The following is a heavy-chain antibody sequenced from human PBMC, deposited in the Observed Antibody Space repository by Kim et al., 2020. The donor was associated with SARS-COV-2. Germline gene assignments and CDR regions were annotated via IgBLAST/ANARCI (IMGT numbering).Heavy chain of an antibody. CDR3: AKDPHYDFWSGYYFDY. D-gene: IGHD3-3*01. V-gene: IGHV3-23*01. Sequence: VKGRFAISRDNSKNTLYLQMNSLRAEDTAVYYCAKDPHYDFWSGYYFDYWGQGTLVTVSS. J-gene: IGHJ4*02.